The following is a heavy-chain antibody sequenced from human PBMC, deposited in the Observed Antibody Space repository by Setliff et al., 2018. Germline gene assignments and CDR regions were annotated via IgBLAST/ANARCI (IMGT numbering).Heavy chain of an antibody. D-gene: IGHD2-15*01. CDR2: IDTSGST. J-gene: IGHJ6*03. CDR1: GVSVSRHY. Sequence: SETLSLTCIVSGVSVSRHYWSWIRQSPGKGLEWIGCIDTSGSTSHNPSLKGRVIILKDTSYSQISLILNSVTAADTAVYYCAREPTHTGHYYLDLWGKGTTVTVSS. V-gene: IGHV4-4*09. CDR3: AREPTHTGHYYLDL.